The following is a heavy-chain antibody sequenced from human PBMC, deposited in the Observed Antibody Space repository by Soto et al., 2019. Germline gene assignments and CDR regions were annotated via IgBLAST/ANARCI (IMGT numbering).Heavy chain of an antibody. V-gene: IGHV4-30-4*01. CDR1: GVSISSGDYY. D-gene: IGHD2-15*01. CDR2: MSSSGAT. Sequence: SETLSLTCAVSGVSISSGDYYWSWIRQPPGRGLEWVGYMSSSGATYYSPSLKSRVFISVDTSKNHLSLRLNSVTAADTAVYFCAREHSKGQVVPGPFDFWGQGSQVTVS. J-gene: IGHJ4*02. CDR3: AREHSKGQVVPGPFDF.